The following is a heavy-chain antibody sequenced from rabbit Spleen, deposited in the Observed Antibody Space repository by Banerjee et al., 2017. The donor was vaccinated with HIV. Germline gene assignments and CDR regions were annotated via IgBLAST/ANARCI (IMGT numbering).Heavy chain of an antibody. Sequence: QSLEESWGGRVKPGGTLTLTCKASGVFLSYNYVMCWVRQAPGKGLEWIVCCNSNSGENVYANWANGRFTVTNTSSTTVTLQMTSLTGADAATYFCARAVTNVIGWNFGLWGQGTLVTVS. J-gene: IGHJ6*01. CDR1: GVFLSYNYV. CDR2: CNSNSGEN. D-gene: IGHD1-1*01. CDR3: ARAVTNVIGWNFGL. V-gene: IGHV1S40*01.